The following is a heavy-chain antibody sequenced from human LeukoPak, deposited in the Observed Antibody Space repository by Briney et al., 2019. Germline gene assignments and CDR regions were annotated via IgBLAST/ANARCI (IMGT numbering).Heavy chain of an antibody. J-gene: IGHJ4*02. CDR1: GGSISSYY. V-gene: IGHV4-4*07. D-gene: IGHD4-17*01. Sequence: SETLSLTCTVSGGSISSYYWSWIRQPAGKGLEWIGRIYSSGNTNYNPSLKSRVTMSVDTYKNQFSLKLDSVTAADTAVYSCARHYSGDYYFDYWGQGTLATVSS. CDR3: ARHYSGDYYFDY. CDR2: IYSSGNT.